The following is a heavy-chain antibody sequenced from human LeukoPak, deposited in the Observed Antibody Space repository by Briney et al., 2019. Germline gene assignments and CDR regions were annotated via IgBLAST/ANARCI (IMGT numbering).Heavy chain of an antibody. D-gene: IGHD2-8*01. Sequence: GGSLRLSCAASGFTVSSNYMSWVRQAPGKGLEWVSVIYSGGSTYYADSVKGRFTISRDNSKNTLYLQMNSLRAEDTAMYYCAQDSKYCTNGVCYTGYFQHWGQGTLVTVSS. J-gene: IGHJ1*01. CDR2: IYSGGST. V-gene: IGHV3-66*02. CDR1: GFTVSSNY. CDR3: AQDSKYCTNGVCYTGYFQH.